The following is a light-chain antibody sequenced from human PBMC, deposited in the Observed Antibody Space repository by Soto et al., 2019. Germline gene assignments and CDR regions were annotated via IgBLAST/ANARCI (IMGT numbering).Light chain of an antibody. CDR3: QQYNNWPRS. Sequence: EIVLTQSPGTLSLSPGERATLSCRASQSVSSSYLAWYQQKPGQAPRLLIYGASSRATGIPDRFSGSGSGTDFTLTISRLEPEDFADYYCQQYNNWPRSFGPGTKVDTK. CDR2: GAS. CDR1: QSVSSSY. J-gene: IGKJ3*01. V-gene: IGKV3-20*01.